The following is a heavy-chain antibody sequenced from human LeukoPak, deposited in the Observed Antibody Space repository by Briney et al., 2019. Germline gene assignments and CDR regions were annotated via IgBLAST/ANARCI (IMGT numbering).Heavy chain of an antibody. D-gene: IGHD6-13*01. Sequence: PGGSLRLSCAASGFSFRSHGMNWVRQAPGKGLEWVSYITSSGSSIYYADSVKGRFTISRDNAKNSLYLQMNSLRAEDTAVYYCARGGIAAFHFDYWGQGTLVTVSS. J-gene: IGHJ4*02. V-gene: IGHV3-48*01. CDR3: ARGGIAAFHFDY. CDR1: GFSFRSHG. CDR2: ITSSGSSI.